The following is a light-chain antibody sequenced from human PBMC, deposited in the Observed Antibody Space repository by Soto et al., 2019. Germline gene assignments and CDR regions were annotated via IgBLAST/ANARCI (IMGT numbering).Light chain of an antibody. CDR2: SNN. CDR3: AAWDDSPNAWV. V-gene: IGLV1-44*01. J-gene: IGLJ3*02. Sequence: QSVLTQPPSASGTPGQRVTISCSGSSSNIGSNTVNWYQQLPGTAPKRLIYSNNQRPSGVPDRFSGSKFGTSASLAISGLLSEDEADYYCAAWDDSPNAWVFGGGTKLTVL. CDR1: SSNIGSNT.